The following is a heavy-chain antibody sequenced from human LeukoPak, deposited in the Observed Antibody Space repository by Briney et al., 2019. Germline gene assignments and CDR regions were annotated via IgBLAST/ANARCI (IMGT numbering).Heavy chain of an antibody. Sequence: HPGGSLRLSCAASGXTFSSYWMTWVRQAPGKGLEWVANIKYGGSEKYYADSVKGRFTISRDNAKNSLYLQMNSLRAEDTAVYLCARAEGYSYAFYFVYWGQGTLVTVSS. CDR2: IKYGGSEK. D-gene: IGHD5-18*01. CDR3: ARAEGYSYAFYFVY. CDR1: GXTFSSYW. J-gene: IGHJ4*02. V-gene: IGHV3-7*04.